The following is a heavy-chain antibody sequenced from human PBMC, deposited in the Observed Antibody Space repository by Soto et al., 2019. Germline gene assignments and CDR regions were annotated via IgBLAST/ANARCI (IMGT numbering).Heavy chain of an antibody. J-gene: IGHJ1*01. V-gene: IGHV1-3*01. D-gene: IGHD6-19*01. Sequence: ASVKVSCKASGYTFTSYAMHWVRQAPGQRLEWMGWINAGNGNTKYSQKFQGRVTITRDTSASTAYMELSSLRSEDTAVYYCARETQQWLDPYGDFHFWGQGTLVPVSS. CDR1: GYTFTSYA. CDR2: INAGNGNT. CDR3: ARETQQWLDPYGDFHF.